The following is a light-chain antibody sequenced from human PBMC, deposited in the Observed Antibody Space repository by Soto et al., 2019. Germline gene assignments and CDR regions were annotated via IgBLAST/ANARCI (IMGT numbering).Light chain of an antibody. J-gene: IGKJ1*01. Sequence: MMMTQSPATLSVSPGERVTLSCRASHSVNSHVAWYQQKPGQAPRLLLYGASTRATGIPVRFSGSGFGTEFTLTISSLQSEDFAVYYCQQYYNWPPWTFGQGTKVDIK. CDR3: QQYYNWPPWT. V-gene: IGKV3-15*01. CDR2: GAS. CDR1: HSVNSH.